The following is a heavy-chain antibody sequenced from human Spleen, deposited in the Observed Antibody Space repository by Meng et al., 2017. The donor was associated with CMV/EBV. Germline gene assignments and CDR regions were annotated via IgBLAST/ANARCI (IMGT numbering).Heavy chain of an antibody. CDR1: GGTFSSYT. CDR3: AREGITGTTGADY. CDR2: IIPILGIA. D-gene: IGHD1-7*01. J-gene: IGHJ4*02. V-gene: IGHV1-69*04. Sequence: KASGGTFSSYTISWVRQAPGQGLEWMGRIIPILGIANYAQKFQGRVTITADKSTSTAYMELSSLRSEDTAVYYCAREGITGTTGADYWGQGTLVTVSS.